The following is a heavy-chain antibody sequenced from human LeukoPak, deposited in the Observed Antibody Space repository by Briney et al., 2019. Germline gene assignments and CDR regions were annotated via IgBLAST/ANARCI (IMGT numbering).Heavy chain of an antibody. Sequence: SETLSLTCTVSGGSISSYYWSWIRQPPGKGLEWIGYIYYSGSTNYNPSLKSRVTVSIDTSKNQFSLNLSSVTAADTAVYYCVRVPYYYNSGGYYWGQGTLVTVSS. V-gene: IGHV4-59*01. J-gene: IGHJ4*02. CDR2: IYYSGST. CDR3: VRVPYYYNSGGYY. D-gene: IGHD3-22*01. CDR1: GGSISSYY.